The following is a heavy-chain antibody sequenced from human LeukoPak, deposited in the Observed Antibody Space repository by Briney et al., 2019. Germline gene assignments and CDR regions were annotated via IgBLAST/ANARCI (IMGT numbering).Heavy chain of an antibody. CDR3: AKENYDSSGFDFDY. J-gene: IGHJ4*02. V-gene: IGHV3-23*01. CDR2: IRGSDGRT. CDR1: GFTFSDAW. D-gene: IGHD3-22*01. Sequence: GGSLRLSCVASGFTFSDAWMSWVRQAPGKGPEWVSAIRGSDGRTYYADFLEGRFTISRDNSKNKLYLEMNSLRAEDTAVYYCAKENYDSSGFDFDYWGQGTLVTVSS.